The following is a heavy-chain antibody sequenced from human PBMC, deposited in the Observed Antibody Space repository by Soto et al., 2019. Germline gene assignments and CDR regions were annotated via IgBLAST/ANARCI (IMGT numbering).Heavy chain of an antibody. CDR1: GGSISSYY. V-gene: IGHV4-59*01. Sequence: SETLSLTCTVYGGSISSYYWSWIRQPPGKGLEWIGYIYYSGSTNYNPSLKSRVNISVDTSKNQFSLKLSSVTAADTAVYYCARDYYGSGSPPLGYWGQGTLVTVS. CDR2: IYYSGST. CDR3: ARDYYGSGSPPLGY. J-gene: IGHJ4*02. D-gene: IGHD3-10*01.